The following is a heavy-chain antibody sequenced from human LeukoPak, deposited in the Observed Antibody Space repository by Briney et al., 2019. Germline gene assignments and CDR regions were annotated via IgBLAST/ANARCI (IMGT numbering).Heavy chain of an antibody. CDR2: ISWDGGES. D-gene: IGHD2-15*01. V-gene: IGHV3-43D*03. CDR1: EFTFSSYW. Sequence: GGSLRLSCEASEFTFSSYWMSWVRQRPGKGLEWVSLISWDGGESYYADSVKGRFTTSRDNSNKSLYLQMHSLRADDTALYYCVKDSSVAATSGFDYWGQGTLVTVSS. J-gene: IGHJ4*02. CDR3: VKDSSVAATSGFDY.